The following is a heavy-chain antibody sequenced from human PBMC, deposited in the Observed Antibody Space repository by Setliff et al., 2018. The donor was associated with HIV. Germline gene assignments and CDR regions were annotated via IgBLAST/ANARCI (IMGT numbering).Heavy chain of an antibody. J-gene: IGHJ4*02. V-gene: IGHV4-59*01. CDR1: GGSISSDY. Sequence: SETLSLTCTVSGGSISSDYWSWIRQPPGKGLEWIGYIYYSGSTNYNPSLKSRVTISLDMSKNQFSLRLSSVTAADTAVYYCARDSGYSFGFNYFDYWGQGTLVTVSS. CDR2: IYYSGST. CDR3: ARDSGYSFGFNYFDY. D-gene: IGHD5-18*01.